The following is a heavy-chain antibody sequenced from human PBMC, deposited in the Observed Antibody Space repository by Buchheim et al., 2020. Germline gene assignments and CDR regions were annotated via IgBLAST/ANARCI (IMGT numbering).Heavy chain of an antibody. V-gene: IGHV4-39*01. CDR2: IYYSGST. D-gene: IGHD6-13*01. J-gene: IGHJ4*02. Sequence: QLQLQESGPGLVKPSETLSLTCTVSGGSISSSSYYWGWIRQPPGQGLEWIGSIYYSGSTYYNPSLKSRVTISVDTSKNQFSLRRSSVTAEDTAGYYCARNPVFSSSGPYGGQGT. CDR1: GGSISSSSYY. CDR3: ARNPVFSSSGPY.